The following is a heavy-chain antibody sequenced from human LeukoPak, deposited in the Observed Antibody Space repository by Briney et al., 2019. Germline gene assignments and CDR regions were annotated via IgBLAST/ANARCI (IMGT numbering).Heavy chain of an antibody. D-gene: IGHD6-13*01. J-gene: IGHJ5*02. CDR1: GGSISSSTYY. Sequence: SETLSLTCTVSGGSISSSTYYWGWIRQPPGKGLEWIGSIYYSGSTFYNPSLKSRVAISVDTSKNQFSLKLSSVTSADTAVYYCARGPDYSSSYAANWFDPWGQGTLVTVSS. CDR2: IYYSGST. CDR3: ARGPDYSSSYAANWFDP. V-gene: IGHV4-39*01.